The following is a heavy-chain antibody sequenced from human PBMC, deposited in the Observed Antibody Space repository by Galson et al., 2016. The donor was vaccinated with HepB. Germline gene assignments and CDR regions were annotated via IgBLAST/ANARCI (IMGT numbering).Heavy chain of an antibody. CDR2: IRSTGDYI. D-gene: IGHD6-13*01. V-gene: IGHV3-21*01. J-gene: IGHJ5*01. CDR1: GFTFVGYT. Sequence: SLRLSCAASGFTFVGYTMHWVRQAPGKGLEWVSSIRSTGDYISYGDSMRGRFTISRDNAKKSLFLQLNSLRVDDTAVYYCAKESTAAGAHLDSWGQGTLVTVSS. CDR3: AKESTAAGAHLDS.